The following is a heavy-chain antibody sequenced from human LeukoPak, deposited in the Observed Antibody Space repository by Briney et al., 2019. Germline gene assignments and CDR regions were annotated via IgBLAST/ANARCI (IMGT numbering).Heavy chain of an antibody. Sequence: PSQTLSLTCTVSGGSISSGDYYWSWIRQPPGKGLEWVGYIYYSGSTYYNPSLKSRVTISVDTSKNQFSLKLSSVTAADTAVYYCASQRGNYYTFGYWGQGTLVTVSS. CDR1: GGSISSGDYY. CDR2: IYYSGST. CDR3: ASQRGNYYTFGY. J-gene: IGHJ4*02. V-gene: IGHV4-30-4*01. D-gene: IGHD3-22*01.